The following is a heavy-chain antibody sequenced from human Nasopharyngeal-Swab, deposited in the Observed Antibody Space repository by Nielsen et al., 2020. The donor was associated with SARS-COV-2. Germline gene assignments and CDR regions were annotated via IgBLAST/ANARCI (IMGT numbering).Heavy chain of an antibody. D-gene: IGHD3-22*01. J-gene: IGHJ4*02. CDR3: ARDYYDNYDSDY. CDR1: GYTFTDYY. CDR2: INPYSGDT. V-gene: IGHV1-2*02. Sequence: ASVKVSCKTSGYTFTDYYIHWVRQVPRQGLEWVGCINPYSGDTKYAQKFQGRVTVTRDTSRSTAYIELSRLRSDDTAVYYCARDYYDNYDSDYWGQGTLVTVSS.